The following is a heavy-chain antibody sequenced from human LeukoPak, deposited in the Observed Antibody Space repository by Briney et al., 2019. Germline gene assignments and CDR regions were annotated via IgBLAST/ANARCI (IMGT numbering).Heavy chain of an antibody. D-gene: IGHD3-3*01. J-gene: IGHJ4*02. CDR1: GGSISSGGYY. V-gene: IGHV4-30-2*01. CDR3: ARDGDFWGTGDY. Sequence: PSETLSLTCTVSGGSISSGGYYWSWIRQPPGKGLEWFGYVYRSGSTYYNPALKSRATISVDRSKNQYFLKLSSVTAADTAVYYCARDGDFWGTGDYWGQGTLVTVSS. CDR2: VYRSGST.